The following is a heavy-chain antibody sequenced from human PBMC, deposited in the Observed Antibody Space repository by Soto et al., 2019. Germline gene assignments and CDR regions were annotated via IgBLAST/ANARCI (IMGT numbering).Heavy chain of an antibody. CDR3: AKSGGNAYPFDI. CDR2: ISYDGSNK. V-gene: IGHV3-30*18. CDR1: GFTFSSYG. Sequence: PGGSLRLSCAASGFTFSSYGMHWVRQAPGKGLEWVAVISYDGSNKYYADSVKGRFTISRDNSKNTLYLQMNSLRAEDTAVYYCAKSGGNAYPFDIWGQGTMVTVSS. J-gene: IGHJ3*02. D-gene: IGHD2-15*01.